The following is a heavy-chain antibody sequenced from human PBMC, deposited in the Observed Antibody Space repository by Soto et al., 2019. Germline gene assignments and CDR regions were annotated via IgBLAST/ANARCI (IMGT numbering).Heavy chain of an antibody. Sequence: GSGPTLVNPTQTLTLTCTFSGFSLSTSGMRVSWIRQPPGKALEWLARIDWDDDKFYSTSLKTRLTISKDTSKNQVVLTMTNMDPVDTATYYCARSPDYYDSSGYYLVYFDYWGQGTLVTVSS. CDR2: IDWDDDK. CDR3: ARSPDYYDSSGYYLVYFDY. CDR1: GFSLSTSGMR. V-gene: IGHV2-70*04. J-gene: IGHJ4*02. D-gene: IGHD3-22*01.